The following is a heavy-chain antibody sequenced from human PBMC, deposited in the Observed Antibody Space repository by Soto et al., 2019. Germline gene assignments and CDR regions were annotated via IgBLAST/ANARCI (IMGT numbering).Heavy chain of an antibody. Sequence: QVQLQESGPGLVKPSGTLSLTCAVSGGSISSSNWWSWVRQPPVKGLEWIGEIYHSGSTNYNTSLKSRVTISVDKSNNQFSLKLSSVTAADTDVYYCARSPDRSGYYPIWDYYGMDVWGQGTTVTVSS. J-gene: IGHJ6*02. V-gene: IGHV4-4*02. CDR3: ARSPDRSGYYPIWDYYGMDV. CDR1: GGSISSSNW. D-gene: IGHD3-22*01. CDR2: IYHSGST.